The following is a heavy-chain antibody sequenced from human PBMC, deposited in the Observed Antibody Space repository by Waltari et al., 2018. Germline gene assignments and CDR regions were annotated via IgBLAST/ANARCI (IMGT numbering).Heavy chain of an antibody. CDR2: INPNSGDT. J-gene: IGHJ4*02. D-gene: IGHD3-3*01. V-gene: IGHV1-2*06. Sequence: QVQLVQSGAEVKKSGASVKVSCKTSGYIFTNFAIHWVRQAPGQGLEWMGRINPNSGDTIYAQRFQGRVTMTGDTSITIAYMELTGLRSDDTAVYYCARSGGGTTTFGVAEWGQGSLVTVSS. CDR1: GYIFTNFA. CDR3: ARSGGGTTTFGVAE.